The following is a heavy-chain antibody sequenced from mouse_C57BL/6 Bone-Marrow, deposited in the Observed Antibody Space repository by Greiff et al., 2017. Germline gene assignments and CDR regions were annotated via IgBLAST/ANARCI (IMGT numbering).Heavy chain of an antibody. D-gene: IGHD2-3*01. CDR3: ARPRWLLRGYFDV. Sequence: DVKLVESGGGLVQPGGSLKLSCAASGFTFSDYYMYWVRQTPEKRLEWVAYISNGGGSTYYPDTVKGRFTISRDNAKNTLYLQMSRLKSEDTAMYYCARPRWLLRGYFDVWGTGTTVTVSS. V-gene: IGHV5-12*01. CDR1: GFTFSDYY. J-gene: IGHJ1*03. CDR2: ISNGGGST.